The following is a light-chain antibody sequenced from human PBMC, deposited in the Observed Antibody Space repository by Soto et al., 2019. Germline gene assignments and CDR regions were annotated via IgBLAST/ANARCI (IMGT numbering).Light chain of an antibody. J-gene: IGKJ1*01. CDR1: QSVSSSY. CDR2: GAS. CDR3: QQYGSPPQT. V-gene: IGKV3-20*01. Sequence: EIVLTQSPGTLSLSPGERATLSCRASQSVSSSYLAWYQQKPGQAPRLPIYGASSRATGIPDRFSGSGSGTDFTLTISRLEPEDFVVYYCQQYGSPPQTFGQGTKVDIK.